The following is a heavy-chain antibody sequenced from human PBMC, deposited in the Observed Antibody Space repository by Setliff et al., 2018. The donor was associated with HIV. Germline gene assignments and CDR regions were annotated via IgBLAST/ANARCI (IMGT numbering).Heavy chain of an antibody. Sequence: SETLSLTCAVSGGSISTVNWWTWVRQPPGKGLEWIGEIDHSGRTEYNPSLTSRISMSVDSSKNQFSLRMSSVAAADTAVYYCARGRCTGGTCSGRYSYLRIDVWGKGTTVTVS. J-gene: IGHJ6*03. D-gene: IGHD2-8*02. CDR3: ARGRCTGGTCSGRYSYLRIDV. CDR2: IDHSGRT. V-gene: IGHV4-4*02. CDR1: GGSISTVNW.